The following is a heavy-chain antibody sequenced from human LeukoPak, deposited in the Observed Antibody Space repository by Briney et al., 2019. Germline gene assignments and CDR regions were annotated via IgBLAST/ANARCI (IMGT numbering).Heavy chain of an antibody. CDR1: GDSVISGDYR. D-gene: IGHD5-18*01. CDR3: ARGYSWGDFDY. V-gene: IGHV4-30-4*01. Sequence: SETLSLTCTVSGDSVISGDYRWTWIRQPPGKGLEWIGYTYFTGSTYFNPSLKRRVTISVDTSKNQFSLKLSSVAAADTAVYYCARGYSWGDFDYWGQGTLVTVSS. CDR2: TYFTGST. J-gene: IGHJ4*02.